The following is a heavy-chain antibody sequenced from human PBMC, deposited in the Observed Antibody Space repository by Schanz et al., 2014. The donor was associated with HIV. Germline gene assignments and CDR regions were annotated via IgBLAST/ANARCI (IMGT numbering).Heavy chain of an antibody. CDR3: AKVPEEGYFDP. CDR2: ISYEGSKK. V-gene: IGHV3-30-3*01. CDR1: GFTFSSYA. D-gene: IGHD5-12*01. Sequence: QVQLVESGGGVVQPGRSLRLSCAASGFTFSSYAMHWVRQPPGKGLEWVALISYEGSKKYYADSVKGRFTISRDNSKNTLFLQMNSLRAEDTAVYYCAKVPEEGYFDPWGQGTLVTVSS. J-gene: IGHJ5*02.